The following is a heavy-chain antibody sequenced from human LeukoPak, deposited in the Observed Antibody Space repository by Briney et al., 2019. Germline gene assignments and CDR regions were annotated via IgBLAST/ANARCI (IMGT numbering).Heavy chain of an antibody. J-gene: IGHJ6*02. D-gene: IGHD1-26*01. CDR3: ATRRKSFYGMDV. CDR2: IYSGGST. V-gene: IGHV3-53*01. CDR1: GFTVSSNY. Sequence: GGSLRLSCAASGFTVSSNYMSWVRQARGKGLEWVSVIYSGGSTYYADSVKGRFTISRDNSKNTLYLQMNSLRAEDTAVYYCATRRKSFYGMDVWGQGTTVTVSS.